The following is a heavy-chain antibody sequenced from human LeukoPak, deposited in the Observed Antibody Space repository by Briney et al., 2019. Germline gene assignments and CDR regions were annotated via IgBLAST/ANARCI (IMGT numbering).Heavy chain of an antibody. CDR1: GFTFSSYA. CDR2: ISGSGGST. V-gene: IGHV3-23*01. Sequence: GGSLRLSCAASGFTFSSYAMSWVRQAPGKGLEWVSAISGSGGSTYYADSVKGRFTISRDNSKNTLYLQMNSPRAEDTAVYYCAKYPQKYYYYYGMDVWGQGTTVTVSS. CDR3: AKYPQKYYYYYGMDV. J-gene: IGHJ6*02.